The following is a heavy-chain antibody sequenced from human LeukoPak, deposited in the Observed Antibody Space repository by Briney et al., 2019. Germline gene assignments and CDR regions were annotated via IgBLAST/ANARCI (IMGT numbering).Heavy chain of an antibody. V-gene: IGHV1-46*01. Sequence: ASVKVSCKASGYTFTSYYMHWVRQAPGRGLEWMGIINPSGYSTSYAQKFQGRVTMTGDTSTGTVYMELSSLRSEDTAVYYCARARGATYHYDSSGAFDMWGQGTMVTVSS. J-gene: IGHJ3*02. CDR1: GYTFTSYY. CDR2: INPSGYST. CDR3: ARARGATYHYDSSGAFDM. D-gene: IGHD3-22*01.